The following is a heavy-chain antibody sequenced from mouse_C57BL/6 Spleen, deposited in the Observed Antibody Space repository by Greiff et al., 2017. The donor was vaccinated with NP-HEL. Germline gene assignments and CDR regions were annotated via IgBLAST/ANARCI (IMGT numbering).Heavy chain of an antibody. V-gene: IGHV2-2*01. Sequence: QVQLKESGPGLVQPSQSLSITCTVSGFSLTSYGVHWVRQSPGKGLEWLGVIWSGGSTDYNAAFISRLSISKDNSKSQVFFKMNSLQADDTAIYYCARNPRFTTVVATDWYFDVWGTGTTVTVSS. CDR3: ARNPRFTTVVATDWYFDV. J-gene: IGHJ1*03. CDR1: GFSLTSYG. D-gene: IGHD1-1*01. CDR2: IWSGGST.